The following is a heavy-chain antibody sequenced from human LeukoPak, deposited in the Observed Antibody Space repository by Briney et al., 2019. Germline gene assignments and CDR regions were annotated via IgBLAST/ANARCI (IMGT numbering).Heavy chain of an antibody. Sequence: ASVKVSCKASGYTFTSYDINWVRQATGQGPEWMGWMNPNSRNTGYAQKFQGRIIVSRNTSISTAYMELSSLTSEDTAIYYCARIAAAGNRRLNYWGQGTLVTVAS. D-gene: IGHD6-13*01. CDR2: MNPNSRNT. CDR1: GYTFTSYD. J-gene: IGHJ4*02. CDR3: ARIAAAGNRRLNY. V-gene: IGHV1-8*01.